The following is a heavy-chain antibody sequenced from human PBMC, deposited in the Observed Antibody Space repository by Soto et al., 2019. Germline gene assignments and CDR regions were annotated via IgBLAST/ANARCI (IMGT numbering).Heavy chain of an antibody. Sequence: PGGSLRLSCAASGFTFDDYAMHWVRQAPGKGLEWVSGISWNSGSIGYADSVKGRFTISRDNAKNSLYLQMNSLRAEDTAVYYCAKQVTMRGCDYWGQGTLVTVSS. CDR2: ISWNSGSI. D-gene: IGHD3-22*01. V-gene: IGHV3-9*01. CDR1: GFTFDDYA. J-gene: IGHJ4*02. CDR3: AKQVTMRGCDY.